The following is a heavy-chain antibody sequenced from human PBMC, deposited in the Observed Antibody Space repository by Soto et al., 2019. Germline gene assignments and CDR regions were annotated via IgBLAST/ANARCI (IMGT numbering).Heavy chain of an antibody. D-gene: IGHD3-3*01. V-gene: IGHV3-48*02. Sequence: EVQLVESGGGLVQPGGSLRLSCAASGFTFSNYSMNWVRQAPGKGLEWVSYISSSSSTIYYADSVKGRFTISRDNAKNSLYLQMNSMSDVDTAVYYCAREGVFWSGYPFDYWGQGTLVTVSS. CDR2: ISSSSSTI. CDR3: AREGVFWSGYPFDY. J-gene: IGHJ4*02. CDR1: GFTFSNYS.